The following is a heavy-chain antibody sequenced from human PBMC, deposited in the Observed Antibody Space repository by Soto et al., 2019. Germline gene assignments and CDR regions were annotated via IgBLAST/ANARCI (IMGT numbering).Heavy chain of an antibody. Sequence: GESLKLSCKGSGYSFTSYWISWVRQMPGKGLEWMGRIDPSDSYTNYSPSFQGHVTISADKSISTAYLQWSSLKASDTAMYYCARLRGYCSSTSCAYYYYGMDVWGKGTRVTVSS. CDR1: GYSFTSYW. J-gene: IGHJ6*04. V-gene: IGHV5-10-1*01. CDR3: ARLRGYCSSTSCAYYYYGMDV. CDR2: IDPSDSYT. D-gene: IGHD2-2*01.